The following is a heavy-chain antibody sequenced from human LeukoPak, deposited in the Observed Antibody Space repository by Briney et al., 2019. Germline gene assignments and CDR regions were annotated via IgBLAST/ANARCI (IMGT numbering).Heavy chain of an antibody. CDR1: GFTFSSYA. CDR3: ARGQQLVGFWFDP. CDR2: ISYDGSYK. Sequence: PGGSLTLSCAASGFTFSSYAMHWVRQAPGKGLERVAVISYDGSYKYYADSVKGRFTISRDNSKNTLYLQMNSLRAEDTAVYYCARGQQLVGFWFDPWGQGSLVTVSS. V-gene: IGHV3-30-3*01. J-gene: IGHJ5*02. D-gene: IGHD6-13*01.